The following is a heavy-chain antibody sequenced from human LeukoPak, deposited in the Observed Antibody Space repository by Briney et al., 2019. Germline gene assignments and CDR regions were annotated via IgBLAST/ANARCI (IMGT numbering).Heavy chain of an antibody. J-gene: IGHJ4*02. CDR2: INHSGST. D-gene: IGHD3-16*02. V-gene: IGHV4-34*01. CDR3: GRLAIMITFGGVIVIPNYYFDY. Sequence: SETLSLTCAVYGGSFSGYYWSWIRQPPGKGLEWIGEINHSGSTNYNPSLKSRVTISVDTSKNQFSLKLSSVTAADTAVYYCGRLAIMITFGGVIVIPNYYFDYWGQGTLVTVSS. CDR1: GGSFSGYY.